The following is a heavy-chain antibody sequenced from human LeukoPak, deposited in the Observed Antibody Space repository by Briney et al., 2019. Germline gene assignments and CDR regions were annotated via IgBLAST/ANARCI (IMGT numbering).Heavy chain of an antibody. J-gene: IGHJ4*02. CDR2: ISGYSGKT. Sequence: ASVKVSCKASGYTFARYGITWVRQAPGQGLEWMGWISGYSGKTKYAQKFQGRVTMTTDTSTSTAYMELRSLRSDDTAVYYCARGPLGRGWYYFDYWGQGTLVTVSS. CDR1: GYTFARYG. CDR3: ARGPLGRGWYYFDY. V-gene: IGHV1-18*01. D-gene: IGHD6-19*01.